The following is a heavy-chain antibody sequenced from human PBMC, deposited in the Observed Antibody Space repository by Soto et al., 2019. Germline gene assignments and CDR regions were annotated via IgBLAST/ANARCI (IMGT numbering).Heavy chain of an antibody. CDR1: GGTFRTAA. J-gene: IGHJ6*02. CDR2: IMPVFRTP. Sequence: QVQLEQSGAEVKKPGSSVKVSCKASGGTFRTAAISWLRQAPGQGLEWMGGIMPVFRTPDYAQKFQGRVTITADESTNTAYMELSGLRSDDTAVYYCARDNDRPQLGGNYYYILDVWGQGTTITVSS. V-gene: IGHV1-69*12. D-gene: IGHD2-8*01. CDR3: ARDNDRPQLGGNYYYILDV.